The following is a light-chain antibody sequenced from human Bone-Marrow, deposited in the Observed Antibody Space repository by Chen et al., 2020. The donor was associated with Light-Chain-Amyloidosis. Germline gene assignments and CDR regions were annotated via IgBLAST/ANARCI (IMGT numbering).Light chain of an antibody. V-gene: IGLV3-25*02. CDR2: RDT. J-gene: IGLJ3*02. CDR1: DLPTKY. CDR3: CSFAGNDDWV. Sequence: SYELTQPPSVSVSPGQTARITCSGDDLPTKYAYWYQQKPGQAPVLVIHRDTERPSGISERFSVSSSGTTATLTIIGVQAEDEADYYCCSFAGNDDWVFGGGTKLTVL.